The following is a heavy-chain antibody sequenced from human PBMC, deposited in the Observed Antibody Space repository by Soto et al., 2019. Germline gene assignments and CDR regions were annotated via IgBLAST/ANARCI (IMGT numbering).Heavy chain of an antibody. Sequence: GGSLRLSCAASGCSLSSYAMSWVRQAPGKGLEWVSAISGSGGSTYYADSVKGRFTISRDNSKNTLYLQMNSLRAEDTAVYYCAKDIRRCGGDCYAFDYWGQGTLVTVSS. CDR1: GCSLSSYA. J-gene: IGHJ4*02. D-gene: IGHD2-21*02. V-gene: IGHV3-23*01. CDR3: AKDIRRCGGDCYAFDY. CDR2: ISGSGGST.